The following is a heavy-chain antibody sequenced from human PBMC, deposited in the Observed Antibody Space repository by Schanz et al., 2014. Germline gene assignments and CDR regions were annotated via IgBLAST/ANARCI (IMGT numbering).Heavy chain of an antibody. CDR1: GFTFSKYG. CDR3: AREMDTAIGDY. V-gene: IGHV3-33*03. Sequence: QVQLVESGGGVVQPGRSLRLSCAASGFTFSKYGMHWVRQAPGKGLEWVAVIWYDGSNKDYADSVKGRFTISRDNAKNTVYLQMTSLRVEDTAVYFCAREMDTAIGDYWGQGTLVTVSS. J-gene: IGHJ4*02. CDR2: IWYDGSNK. D-gene: IGHD5-18*01.